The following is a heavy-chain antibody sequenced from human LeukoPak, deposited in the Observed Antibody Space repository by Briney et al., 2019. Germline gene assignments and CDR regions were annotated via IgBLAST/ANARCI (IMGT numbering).Heavy chain of an antibody. CDR2: IYYRGST. Sequence: PSETLSLTCTVSSGSISNYYWSWIRQPPGKGLEWIGYIYYRGSTNYNPSLKSRVTISVDTSKNQFSLKLSSVTAADTAVYYCARVHSGYDFGNRKYYYFDYWGQGTLVTVSS. V-gene: IGHV4-59*08. D-gene: IGHD5-12*01. CDR3: ARVHSGYDFGNRKYYYFDY. J-gene: IGHJ4*02. CDR1: SGSISNYY.